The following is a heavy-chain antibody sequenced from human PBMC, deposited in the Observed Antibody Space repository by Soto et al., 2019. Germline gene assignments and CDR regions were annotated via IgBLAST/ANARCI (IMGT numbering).Heavy chain of an antibody. J-gene: IGHJ3*02. V-gene: IGHV3-15*01. CDR3: TTDYIPVGAFDI. Sequence: PGGSLRLSCAASGFTFSNAWMSWVRQAPGKGLEWVGRIKSKTDGGTTDYAAPVKGRFTISRDDSKNTLYLQMNSLKTEDTAVYYCTTDYIPVGAFDIWGQGTMDTVSS. D-gene: IGHD2-21*01. CDR1: GFTFSNAW. CDR2: IKSKTDGGTT.